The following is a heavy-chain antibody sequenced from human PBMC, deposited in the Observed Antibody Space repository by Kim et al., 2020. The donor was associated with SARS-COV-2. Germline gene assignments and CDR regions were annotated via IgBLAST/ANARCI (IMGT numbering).Heavy chain of an antibody. CDR2: IKSKTDGGTT. CDR1: GFTFSNAW. V-gene: IGHV3-15*01. CDR3: TTSSYDILTGDY. J-gene: IGHJ4*02. Sequence: GGSLRLSCAASGFTFSNAWMSWVRQAPGKGLEWVGRIKSKTDGGTTDYAAPVKGRFTISRDDSKNTLYLQMNSLKTEDTAVYYCTTSSYDILTGDYWGQGTLVTVSS. D-gene: IGHD3-9*01.